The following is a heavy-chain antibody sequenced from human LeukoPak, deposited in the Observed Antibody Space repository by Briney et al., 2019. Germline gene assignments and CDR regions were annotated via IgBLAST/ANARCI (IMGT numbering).Heavy chain of an antibody. Sequence: SETLSLTCTVSGGSISSSSYYWGWIRQPPGKGLEWIGSTYYSGSTYYNPSLKSRVTISVDTSKNQFSLKLSSVTAADTAVYYCARHKGYYDSSGYCDYWGQGTLVTVSS. CDR3: ARHKGYYDSSGYCDY. CDR2: TYYSGST. CDR1: GGSISSSSYY. J-gene: IGHJ4*02. D-gene: IGHD3-22*01. V-gene: IGHV4-39*01.